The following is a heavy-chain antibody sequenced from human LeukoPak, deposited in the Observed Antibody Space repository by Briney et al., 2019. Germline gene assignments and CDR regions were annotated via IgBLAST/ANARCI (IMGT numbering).Heavy chain of an antibody. CDR3: ARGWNYAFRFDN. J-gene: IGHJ4*02. CDR2: IKQDGGEK. Sequence: GGSLRLSCAASGFIFSDYWMTWVRQAPGKGLEWVAHIKQDGGEKYFVDSVKGRFTISRDNAKNLVYLQMCSLRAEDTAVYYCARGWNYAFRFDNWGQGTLVTVST. CDR1: GFIFSDYW. D-gene: IGHD1-7*01. V-gene: IGHV3-7*01.